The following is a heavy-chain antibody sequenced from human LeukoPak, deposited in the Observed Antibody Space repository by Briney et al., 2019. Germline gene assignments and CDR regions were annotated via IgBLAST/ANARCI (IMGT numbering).Heavy chain of an antibody. J-gene: IGHJ4*02. D-gene: IGHD7-27*01. CDR1: GFTFISYA. Sequence: PGGSLRLSCAASGFTFISYAMSWVRQAPGEGLEWVSGISGSGGSTFYADSVKGRFTVSRDNSKNTLYLQMISLRAEDTAVYYCARGLNWGSDRGYFDYWGQGTLVTVSS. CDR3: ARGLNWGSDRGYFDY. V-gene: IGHV3-23*01. CDR2: ISGSGGST.